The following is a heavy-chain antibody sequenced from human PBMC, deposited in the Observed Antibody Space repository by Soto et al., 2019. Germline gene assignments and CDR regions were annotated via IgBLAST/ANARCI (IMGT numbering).Heavy chain of an antibody. V-gene: IGHV1-69*12. CDR2: IIPIFGTA. Sequence: QVQLVQSGAEVKKPGSSVKVSCKASGGTFSSYAISWVRQAPGQGLEWMGGIIPIFGTANYAQKFQGRVTITADESTSTAYMEMSSLRSEDTAVYYCARLVSGYYDSSGYTFDYWGQGTLVTDSS. D-gene: IGHD3-22*01. CDR1: GGTFSSYA. CDR3: ARLVSGYYDSSGYTFDY. J-gene: IGHJ4*02.